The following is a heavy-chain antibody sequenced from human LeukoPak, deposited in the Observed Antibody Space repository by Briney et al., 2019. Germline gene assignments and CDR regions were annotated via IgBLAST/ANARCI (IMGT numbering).Heavy chain of an antibody. CDR2: IWYDGSSK. Sequence: RSLRLSCAASGFSFSAYGVHRVRQAPGEGLEWVAVIWYDGSSKDYADSVKGRFTLSRDNSKNTLYLQMNSLTVEDTAVYYCARSQSSSLIDYWGQGTLVTVSS. CDR1: GFSFSAYG. CDR3: ARSQSSSLIDY. J-gene: IGHJ4*02. D-gene: IGHD6-13*01. V-gene: IGHV3-33*01.